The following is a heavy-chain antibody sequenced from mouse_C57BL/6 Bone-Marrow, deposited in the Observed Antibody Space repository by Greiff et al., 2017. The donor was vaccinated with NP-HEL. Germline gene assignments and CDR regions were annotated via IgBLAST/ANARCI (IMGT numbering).Heavy chain of an antibody. J-gene: IGHJ3*01. D-gene: IGHD2-1*01. CDR1: GYTFTSYG. CDR3: ARLYGNYAWFAY. CDR2: IYPRSGNT. Sequence: QVQLQQSGAELARPGASVKLSCKASGYTFTSYGISWVKQRTGQGLEWIGEIYPRSGNTYYNEKFKGKATLTADNSSSTAYMELRSLTSEDSAVYYCARLYGNYAWFAYWGQGTLVTVSA. V-gene: IGHV1-81*01.